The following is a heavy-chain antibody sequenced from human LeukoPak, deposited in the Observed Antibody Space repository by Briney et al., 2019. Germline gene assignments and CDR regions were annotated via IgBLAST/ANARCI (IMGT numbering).Heavy chain of an antibody. Sequence: GASAKVSCKASGGTFSSYAISWVRQAPGQGLEWMGRIIPIFGTANYAQKFQGRVTITTDESTSTAYMELSSLRFEDTAVYYCARTRGYSYGQDYWGQGTLVTVSS. CDR1: GGTFSSYA. D-gene: IGHD5-18*01. V-gene: IGHV1-69*05. J-gene: IGHJ4*02. CDR2: IIPIFGTA. CDR3: ARTRGYSYGQDY.